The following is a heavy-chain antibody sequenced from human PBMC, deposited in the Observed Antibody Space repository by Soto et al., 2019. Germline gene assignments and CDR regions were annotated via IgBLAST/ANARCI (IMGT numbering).Heavy chain of an antibody. V-gene: IGHV4-39*01. J-gene: IGHJ4*02. D-gene: IGHD1-26*01. Sequence: QLQLQESGPGLVKPSETLSLTCTVSGGSISSSTYYWGWVRQPPGKGLEWIASIYDGGSSHYHPSLKSRVTISVDTSKNQFSLKPSSMTAADTAVYYCASHSSGSRHPGFDYWGQGTLVTVSS. CDR3: ASHSSGSRHPGFDY. CDR2: IYDGGSS. CDR1: GGSISSSTYY.